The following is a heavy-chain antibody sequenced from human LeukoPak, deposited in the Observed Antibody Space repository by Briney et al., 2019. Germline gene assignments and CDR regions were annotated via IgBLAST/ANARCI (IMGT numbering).Heavy chain of an antibody. CDR3: AKGVTNAFDI. J-gene: IGHJ3*02. CDR2: ISHDRSNN. V-gene: IGHV3-30-3*02. Sequence: PGRSLRLSCVVSGFTFSSYAMHWARQAPGKGLEWVAVISHDRSNNCHADSVKGRLTIPRDNSKNTVYLQMNSLRADDTAVYYCAKGVTNAFDIWGQGTMVTVSS. CDR1: GFTFSSYA.